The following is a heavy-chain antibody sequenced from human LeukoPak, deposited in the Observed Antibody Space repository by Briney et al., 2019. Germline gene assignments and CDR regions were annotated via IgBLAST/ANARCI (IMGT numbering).Heavy chain of an antibody. CDR1: GFTFSSYA. J-gene: IGHJ4*02. CDR2: ISGSGGAT. V-gene: IGHV3-23*01. CDR3: AKPHTPHCSGGTCYLFDY. D-gene: IGHD2-15*01. Sequence: GSLRLSCAASGFTFSSYAMSWVRQAPGKGLEWVSLISGSGGATYYANSVKGRLTISRDNSNNTLYLQMNSLRAEDTAVYYCAKPHTPHCSGGTCYLFDYWGQGTLVTVSS.